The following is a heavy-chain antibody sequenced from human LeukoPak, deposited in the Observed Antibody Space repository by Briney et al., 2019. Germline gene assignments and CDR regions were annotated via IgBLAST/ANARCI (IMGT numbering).Heavy chain of an antibody. CDR2: IRYDGSNK. J-gene: IGHJ6*03. CDR1: GFTFSSYG. Sequence: PGGSLRLSCAASGFTFSSYGMHWIRQAPGKGLEWVAFIRYDGSNKYYADSVKGRFTISRDNSKNTLYLQMNSLRAEDTAAYYCAKDPGSAYDILTGYTSPHDYYYYMDVWGKGTTVTISS. CDR3: AKDPGSAYDILTGYTSPHDYYYYMDV. V-gene: IGHV3-30*02. D-gene: IGHD3-9*01.